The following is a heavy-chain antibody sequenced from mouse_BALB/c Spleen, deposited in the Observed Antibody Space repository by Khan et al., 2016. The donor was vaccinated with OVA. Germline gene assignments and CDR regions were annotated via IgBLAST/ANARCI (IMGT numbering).Heavy chain of an antibody. CDR3: ARGGGGWYIDG. Sequence: QVQLQQPGAELVKPGASVKMSCKASGYTFTSYNMYWVKQTPGQGLEWIGAIYPGNGDTSYNQKFKGKATLTADKSSSTAYMQLSSLTSEDSAVFFGARGGGGWYIDGWGAGTTVTVSS. V-gene: IGHV1-12*01. CDR2: IYPGNGDT. CDR1: GYTFTSYN. J-gene: IGHJ1*01.